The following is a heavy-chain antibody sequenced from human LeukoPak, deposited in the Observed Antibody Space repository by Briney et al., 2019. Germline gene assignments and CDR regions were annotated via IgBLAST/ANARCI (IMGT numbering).Heavy chain of an antibody. CDR3: ARGGQQLVFDY. CDR1: GGSISSYY. J-gene: IGHJ4*02. D-gene: IGHD6-13*01. Sequence: SETLSLTCTVSGGSISSYYWSGIRQPPGKGLEWIGYIYYSGSTNYNPSLKSRVTISVDTSKNQFSLKLSSVTAADTAVYYCARGGQQLVFDYWGQGTLVTVSS. V-gene: IGHV4-59*01. CDR2: IYYSGST.